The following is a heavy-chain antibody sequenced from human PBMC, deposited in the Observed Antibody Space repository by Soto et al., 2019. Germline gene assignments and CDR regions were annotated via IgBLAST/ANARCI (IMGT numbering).Heavy chain of an antibody. V-gene: IGHV3-21*06. D-gene: IGHD3-10*01. CDR3: AIVSGTRERYSDLDY. CDR1: GFIFSSYS. J-gene: IGHJ4*02. Sequence: EVQLVESGGGLVKPGGSLRLSCAASGFIFSSYSMNWVRQAPGKGLEWVSSISPRSDYIYFADSMRGRFTISRDNAQNSLYLHMHNLSADGTAVYHCAIVSGTRERYSDLDYCGQGTLVTVSS. CDR2: ISPRSDYI.